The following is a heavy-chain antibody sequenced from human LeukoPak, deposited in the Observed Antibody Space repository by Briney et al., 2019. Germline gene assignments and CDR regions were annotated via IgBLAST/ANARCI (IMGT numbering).Heavy chain of an antibody. J-gene: IGHJ4*02. Sequence: APVKVSCKASGGTFSSYAISWVRQAPGQGLEWMGRIIPILGIANYAQKFQGRVTITADKSTSTAYMELSSLRSEDTAVYYCARGSASKTMVRGAHRFDYWGQGTLVTVSS. V-gene: IGHV1-69*04. D-gene: IGHD3-10*01. CDR1: GGTFSSYA. CDR2: IIPILGIA. CDR3: ARGSASKTMVRGAHRFDY.